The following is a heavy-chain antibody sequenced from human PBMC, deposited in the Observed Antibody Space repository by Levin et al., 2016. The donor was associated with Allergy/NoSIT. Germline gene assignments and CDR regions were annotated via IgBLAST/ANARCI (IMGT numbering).Heavy chain of an antibody. CDR2: INPNSGGT. J-gene: IGHJ6*02. D-gene: IGHD6-19*01. V-gene: IGHV1-2*04. CDR3: ARDRGAVAGTRASYGMDV. Sequence: WVRQAPGQGLEWMGWINPNSGGTNYAQKFQGWVTMTRDTSISTAYMELSRLRSDDTAVYYCARDRGAVAGTRASYGMDVWGQGTTVTVSS.